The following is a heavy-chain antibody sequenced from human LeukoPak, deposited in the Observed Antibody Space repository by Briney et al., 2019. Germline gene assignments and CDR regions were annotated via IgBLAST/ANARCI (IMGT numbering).Heavy chain of an antibody. CDR2: ISSSGSTI. CDR1: GFTFSSYE. V-gene: IGHV3-48*03. D-gene: IGHD3-3*01. J-gene: IGHJ5*02. CDR3: ARDIYDFWSGYLGPFDP. Sequence: GGSLRLSCAASGFTFSSYEMNWVRQAPGKGLEWVSYISSSGSTIYYADSVKGRFTISRDNAKNTLYLQMNSLRAEDTAVYYCARDIYDFWSGYLGPFDPWGQGTLVTVSS.